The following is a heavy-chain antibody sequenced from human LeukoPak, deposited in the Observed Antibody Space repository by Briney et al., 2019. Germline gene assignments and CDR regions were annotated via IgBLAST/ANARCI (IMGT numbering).Heavy chain of an antibody. CDR2: IYYSGST. CDR3: ARHSTTVTVLSLNYYYGMDV. J-gene: IGHJ6*02. V-gene: IGHV4-31*03. Sequence: TSQTLSLTCTVSGGSISSGGYYWSWIRPHPGKGLEWIGYIYYSGSTYYNPSLKSRVTISVDTSKNQFSLKLSSVTAADTAVYYCARHSTTVTVLSLNYYYGMDVWGQGTTVTVSS. CDR1: GGSISSGGYY. D-gene: IGHD4-17*01.